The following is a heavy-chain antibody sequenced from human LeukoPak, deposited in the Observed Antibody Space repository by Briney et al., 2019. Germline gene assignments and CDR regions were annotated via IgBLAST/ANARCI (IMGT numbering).Heavy chain of an antibody. CDR3: AGLSGYCSSTSCYAELNFDY. D-gene: IGHD2-2*01. J-gene: IGHJ4*02. CDR1: GGSFSGYY. Sequence: SETLSLTCAVYGGSFSGYYWTWIRQPPGKGLEWIGEISHSGSTNYNPSLKSRVTISVDTSKNQFSLKLSSVTAADTAVYYCAGLSGYCSSTSCYAELNFDYWGQGTLVTVSS. V-gene: IGHV4-34*01. CDR2: ISHSGST.